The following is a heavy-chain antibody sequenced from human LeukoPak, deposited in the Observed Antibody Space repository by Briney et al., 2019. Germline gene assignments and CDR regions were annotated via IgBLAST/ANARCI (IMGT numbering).Heavy chain of an antibody. CDR2: IYYSGST. V-gene: IGHV4-59*08. J-gene: IGHJ5*02. CDR1: GGSISSYY. D-gene: IGHD3-3*01. CDR3: ARHGRLRFFKKWGNWFDP. Sequence: SETLSLTCTVSGGSISSYYWSWIRQPPGKGLEWIGYIYYSGSTNYNPSLKSRVTISVDTSKNQFSQKLSSVTAADTAVYYCARHGRLRFFKKWGNWFDPWGQGTLVTVSS.